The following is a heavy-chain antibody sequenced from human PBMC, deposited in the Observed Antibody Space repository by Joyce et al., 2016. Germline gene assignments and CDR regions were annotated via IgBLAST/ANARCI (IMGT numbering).Heavy chain of an antibody. V-gene: IGHV4-61*08. CDR2: VFDSGGT. Sequence: QVQLQESDPGLVRPAETLSLTCNVSGASVNSGGNYWSWMRQPPGKTLEYIGNVFDSGGTRYNPSLKTRVSISLDASKNQFSLSLSAVTAADTAVYFCARGTYRSAGYYYASWGQGTPVIVSS. D-gene: IGHD3-22*01. CDR1: GASVNSGGNY. J-gene: IGHJ5*02. CDR3: ARGTYRSAGYYYAS.